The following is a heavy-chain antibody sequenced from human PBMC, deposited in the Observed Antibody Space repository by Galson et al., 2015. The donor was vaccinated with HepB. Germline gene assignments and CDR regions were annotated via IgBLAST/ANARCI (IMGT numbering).Heavy chain of an antibody. CDR2: IWYDGSNK. Sequence: SLRLSCAASGFTFSSYGMHWVRQAPGKGLEWVAVIWYDGSNKYYADSVKGRFTISRDNSKNTLYLQMNSLRAEDTAVYYCARGRSNDYVWGSYRSEFDYWGQGTLVTVSS. CDR3: ARGRSNDYVWGSYRSEFDY. D-gene: IGHD3-16*02. J-gene: IGHJ4*02. V-gene: IGHV3-33*08. CDR1: GFTFSSYG.